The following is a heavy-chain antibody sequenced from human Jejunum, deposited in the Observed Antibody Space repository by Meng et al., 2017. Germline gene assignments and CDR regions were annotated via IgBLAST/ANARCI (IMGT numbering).Heavy chain of an antibody. Sequence: GESLKISCAASGFTFSSYAMHWVRQAPGKGLEWVAVISYDGSNKYYADSVKGRFTISRDNSKNTLYLQMNSLRAEDTAVYYCARWGPIAVADYWGQGNLVNVSS. CDR2: ISYDGSNK. CDR1: GFTFSSYA. CDR3: ARWGPIAVADY. V-gene: IGHV3-30*01. J-gene: IGHJ4*02. D-gene: IGHD6-19*01.